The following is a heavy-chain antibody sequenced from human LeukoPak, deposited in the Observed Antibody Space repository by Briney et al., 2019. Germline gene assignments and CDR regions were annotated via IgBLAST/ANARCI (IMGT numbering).Heavy chain of an antibody. D-gene: IGHD3-9*01. CDR1: GGTFSSYA. CDR3: ARAPGYDILTGSPD. J-gene: IGHJ4*02. Sequence: SVKVSCKASGGTFSSYAISWVRQAPGQGLEWMGGIIPIFGTANYTQKFQGRVTITADESTSTAYMELSSLRSEDTAVYYCARAPGYDILTGSPDWGQGTLVTVSS. CDR2: IIPIFGTA. V-gene: IGHV1-69*13.